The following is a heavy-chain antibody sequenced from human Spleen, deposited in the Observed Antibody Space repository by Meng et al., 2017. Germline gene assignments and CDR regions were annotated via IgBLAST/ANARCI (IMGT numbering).Heavy chain of an antibody. CDR1: GGTFSSYA. V-gene: IGHV1-69*06. CDR2: IIPIFGTA. Sequence: SVKVSCKASGGTFSSYAISWVRQAPGQGLEWMGGIIPIFGTANYAQKFQGRVTITADKSTSKAYMELSSLRSDDTAVYYCARGLRYFDWLRNAFDIWGQGTMDTFSS. D-gene: IGHD3-9*01. J-gene: IGHJ3*02. CDR3: ARGLRYFDWLRNAFDI.